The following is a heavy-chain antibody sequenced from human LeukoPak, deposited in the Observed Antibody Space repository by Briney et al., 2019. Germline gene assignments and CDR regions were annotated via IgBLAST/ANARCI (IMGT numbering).Heavy chain of an antibody. V-gene: IGHV4-30-4*01. CDR2: IYYSGST. CDR1: GGSISSGDYY. CDR3: ARVRDYGDYVYWFDP. J-gene: IGHJ5*02. Sequence: SETLSLTCTVSGGSISSGDYYWSWIRQPPGKGLEWIGYIYYSGSTYYNPSLKSRVTISVDTSKNQFSLKLSSVTAADTAVYYCARVRDYGDYVYWFDPWGQGTLVTVSS. D-gene: IGHD4-17*01.